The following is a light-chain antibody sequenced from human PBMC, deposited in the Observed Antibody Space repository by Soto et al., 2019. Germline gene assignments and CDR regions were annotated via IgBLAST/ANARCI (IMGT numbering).Light chain of an antibody. CDR1: SSDVGGYNF. CDR2: EVS. CDR3: SSYTDSSTL. J-gene: IGLJ3*02. V-gene: IGLV2-14*01. Sequence: QSALTQPASVSGSPGQSITISCTGTSSDVGGYNFVSWYQQHPGKAPKLMIYEVSHRPSGVSNRFSGSKSGNTASLTISGLQSEDEADYYCSSYTDSSTLFGGGTKLTVL.